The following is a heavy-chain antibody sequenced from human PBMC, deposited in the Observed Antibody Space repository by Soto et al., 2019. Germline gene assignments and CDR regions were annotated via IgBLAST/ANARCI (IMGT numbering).Heavy chain of an antibody. CDR2: TYYRSKWYN. CDR3: ARVGAVAGDREY. Sequence: PSQTLSLTCAISGDSVSSNSAAWNWIRQSPSRGLEWLGRTYYRSKWYNDYAVSVKSRITINQDTSKNQFSLQLNSVTPKDTAVYYCARVGAVAGDREYWGQGTLVTVSS. J-gene: IGHJ4*02. D-gene: IGHD6-19*01. CDR1: GDSVSSNSAA. V-gene: IGHV6-1*01.